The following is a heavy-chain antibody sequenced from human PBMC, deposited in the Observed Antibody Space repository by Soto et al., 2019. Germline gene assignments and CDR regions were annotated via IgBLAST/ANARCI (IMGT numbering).Heavy chain of an antibody. J-gene: IGHJ6*03. V-gene: IGHV1-18*01. Sequence: QVQLVQSGAEVRKPGASVKVSCKASGYTFTSYGISWVRQAPGQGLEWMGWISAYNGNTNYAQKLQGRVTMTTDTSTSTAYMELRSLRSDDTAVYYCATRGRWQQLFNYYYYMDVWGKGTTVTVSS. CDR3: ATRGRWQQLFNYYYYMDV. CDR2: ISAYNGNT. CDR1: GYTFTSYG. D-gene: IGHD6-13*01.